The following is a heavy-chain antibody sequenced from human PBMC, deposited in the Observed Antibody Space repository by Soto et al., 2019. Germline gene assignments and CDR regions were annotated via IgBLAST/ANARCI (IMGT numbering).Heavy chain of an antibody. Sequence: QLQLQESGPGLVKPSETLSLTCTVSGGSISSSSYYWGWIRQPPGKGLEWIGSIYYSGSTYYNPSLKSRVTISVDTSKNQFSLKLSSVTAADTAVYYCARQVGTPTSDAFDIWGQGTMVTVSS. CDR3: ARQVGTPTSDAFDI. CDR2: IYYSGST. J-gene: IGHJ3*02. D-gene: IGHD1-1*01. V-gene: IGHV4-39*01. CDR1: GGSISSSSYY.